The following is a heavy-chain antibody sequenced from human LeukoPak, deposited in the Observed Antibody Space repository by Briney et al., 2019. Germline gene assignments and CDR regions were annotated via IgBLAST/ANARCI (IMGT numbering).Heavy chain of an antibody. CDR3: AKELMNTLPNYYGSGSYYTNPPFDY. CDR2: IYSGGNT. D-gene: IGHD3-10*01. CDR1: GFTVSSNY. J-gene: IGHJ4*02. Sequence: GGSLRLSCAASGFTVSSNYMSWVRQAPGKGLEWVSVIYSGGNTYHADSVKGRFTISRDSSKNTVYLQMNSLRAEDTAVYYCAKELMNTLPNYYGSGSYYTNPPFDYWGQGTLVTVSS. V-gene: IGHV3-66*01.